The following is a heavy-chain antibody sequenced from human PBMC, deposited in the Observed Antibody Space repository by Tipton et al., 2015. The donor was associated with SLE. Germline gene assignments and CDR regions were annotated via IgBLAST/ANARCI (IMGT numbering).Heavy chain of an antibody. Sequence: SLRLSCAASGFTFSSYWMSWVRQAPGKGLEWVDNIKQDGSEKYYVDSVKGRFTISRDNAKNSLYLQMNSLRAEDTAVYYCARSGRGYYYYGMDVWGQGTTVTVSS. V-gene: IGHV3-7*03. J-gene: IGHJ6*02. CDR1: GFTFSSYW. CDR3: ARSGRGYYYYGMDV. CDR2: IKQDGSEK. D-gene: IGHD3-10*01.